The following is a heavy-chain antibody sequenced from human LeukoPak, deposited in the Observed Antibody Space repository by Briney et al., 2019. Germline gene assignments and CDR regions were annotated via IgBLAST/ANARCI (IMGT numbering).Heavy chain of an antibody. Sequence: PGGSLRLSCAASGFTFSDYYMSWIRQAPGKGLEWVSYISSSGNTIYYADSVKGRLTISRDNAKNSLYLQMNSLRAEDTAVYYCARKPAGTTWYFDYWGQGTLVTVSS. CDR2: ISSSGNTI. V-gene: IGHV3-11*04. J-gene: IGHJ4*02. CDR1: GFTFSDYY. CDR3: ARKPAGTTWYFDY. D-gene: IGHD1-7*01.